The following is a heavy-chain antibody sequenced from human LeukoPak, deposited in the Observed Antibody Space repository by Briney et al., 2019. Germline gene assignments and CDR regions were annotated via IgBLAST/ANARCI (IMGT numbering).Heavy chain of an antibody. CDR1: GYTFTSYG. Sequence: ASVKVSCKASGYTFTSYGISWVRQAPGQGLEWMGWIGAYNGNTNYAQRLQGRVTMTTDTSTSTAYMELRSLRSDDTVVYYCARRSSIAARPGWFDPWGQGTLVTVSS. D-gene: IGHD6-6*01. V-gene: IGHV1-18*01. CDR3: ARRSSIAARPGWFDP. CDR2: IGAYNGNT. J-gene: IGHJ5*02.